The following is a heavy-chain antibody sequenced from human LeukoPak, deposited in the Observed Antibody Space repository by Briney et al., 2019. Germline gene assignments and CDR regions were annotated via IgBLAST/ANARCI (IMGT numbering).Heavy chain of an antibody. D-gene: IGHD6-13*01. Sequence: ASVKVSCKASGYTFTSYGISWVRQAPGQGLEWMGWISAYNGNTNYAQKLQGRVTMTTDTSTSTAYVELRSLRSDDTAVYYCARDSGIAAAGDFDYWGQGTLVTVSS. CDR1: GYTFTSYG. CDR2: ISAYNGNT. J-gene: IGHJ4*02. CDR3: ARDSGIAAAGDFDY. V-gene: IGHV1-18*01.